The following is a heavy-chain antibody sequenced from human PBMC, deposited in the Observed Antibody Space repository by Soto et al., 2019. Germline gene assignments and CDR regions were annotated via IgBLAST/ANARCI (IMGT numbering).Heavy chain of an antibody. V-gene: IGHV1-3*01. Sequence: GASVKVSCQASGWTFTSYVMHWVRQAPGQQLEWIGWINAGNGKTKYSQKFQGRVTITREKSASTAYMELISLRSEDTAVYYCARGSRFTICGGWFDPWGQGTLVTVSS. J-gene: IGHJ5*02. CDR2: INAGNGKT. D-gene: IGHD3-9*01. CDR3: ARGSRFTICGGWFDP. CDR1: GWTFTSYV.